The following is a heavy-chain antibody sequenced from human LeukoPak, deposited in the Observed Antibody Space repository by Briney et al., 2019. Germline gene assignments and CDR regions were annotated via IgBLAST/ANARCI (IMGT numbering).Heavy chain of an antibody. CDR1: GFTFSSYE. Sequence: GGSLRLSCAASGFTFSSYEMNWVRQAPGKGLEWLSYISTSGNPIYYADSVKGRFTISRDNAKNSLYLQMNSLRAEDTAVYYCARDHGEEVTPGYYYYMDVWGKGTTVTISS. CDR2: ISTSGNPI. CDR3: ARDHGEEVTPGYYYYMDV. J-gene: IGHJ6*03. D-gene: IGHD4-23*01. V-gene: IGHV3-48*03.